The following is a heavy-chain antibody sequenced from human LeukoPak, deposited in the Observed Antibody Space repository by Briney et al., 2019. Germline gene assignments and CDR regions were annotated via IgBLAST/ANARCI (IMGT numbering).Heavy chain of an antibody. CDR3: ARGATRRSFGEDYYYYMDV. V-gene: IGHV4-39*01. J-gene: IGHJ6*03. Sequence: SETLSLTCTVSGGSISSSSYYWGWIRQPPGKGLEWIGSIYYSGSTYYNPSLKSRVTISVDTSKNQFSLKLNSVTAADTAAYFCARGATRRSFGEDYYYYMDVWGKGTTVTVSS. CDR1: GGSISSSSYY. CDR2: IYYSGST. D-gene: IGHD3-10*01.